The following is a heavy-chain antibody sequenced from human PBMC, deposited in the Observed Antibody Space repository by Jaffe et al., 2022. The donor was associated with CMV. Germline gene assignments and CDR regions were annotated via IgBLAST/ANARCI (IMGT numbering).Heavy chain of an antibody. CDR2: IKQDGSEK. V-gene: IGHV3-7*01. Sequence: EVQLVESGGGLVQPGGSLRLSCAASGFTFSSYWMSWVRQAPGKGLEWVANIKQDGSEKYYVDSVKGRFTISRDNAKNSLYLQMNSLRAEDTAVYYCARVGAGAPDYFDYWGQGTLVTVSS. J-gene: IGHJ4*02. D-gene: IGHD1-26*01. CDR3: ARVGAGAPDYFDY. CDR1: GFTFSSYW.